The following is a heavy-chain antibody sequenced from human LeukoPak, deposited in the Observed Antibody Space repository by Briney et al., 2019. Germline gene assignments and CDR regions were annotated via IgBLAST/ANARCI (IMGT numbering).Heavy chain of an antibody. CDR3: ARLVSGGYYFDY. Sequence: PSETLSLTCTVSGGSISSYYWSWIRQPPGKGLEWIGYIYTSGSTNYNPSLKSRVTISVDTSKNQFSLKLSSVTAADTAVYYCARLVSGGYYFDYWGQGTLVTVSS. CDR2: IYTSGST. V-gene: IGHV4-4*09. CDR1: GGSISSYY. D-gene: IGHD3-10*01. J-gene: IGHJ4*02.